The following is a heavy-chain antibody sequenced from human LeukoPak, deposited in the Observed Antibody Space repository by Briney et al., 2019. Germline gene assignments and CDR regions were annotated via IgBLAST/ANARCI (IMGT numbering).Heavy chain of an antibody. CDR3: ARDVHMDSSGYYGY. V-gene: IGHV1-2*06. J-gene: IGHJ4*02. Sequence: ASVKVSCKASGGTFSSYAISWVRQAPGQGLEWMGRINPNSGGTNYAQKFQGRVTMTRDTSISTAYMELSRLRSDDTAVYYCARDVHMDSSGYYGYWGQGTLVTVSS. D-gene: IGHD3-22*01. CDR2: INPNSGGT. CDR1: GGTFSSYA.